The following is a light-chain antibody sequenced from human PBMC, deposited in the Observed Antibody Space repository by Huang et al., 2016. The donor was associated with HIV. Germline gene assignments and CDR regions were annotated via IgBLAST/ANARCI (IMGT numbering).Light chain of an antibody. V-gene: IGKV2-28*01. J-gene: IGKJ1*01. CDR2: LGS. CDR1: QSLLHSNGYNY. CDR3: IQGRQTPRT. Sequence: DIVMTQSPLSLPVTPGEPASISCRSSQSLLHSNGYNYLDWYLQKPGQSPQLLIYLGSNRASGVPDRFSGSGSGTDFTLKISRVEAEDVGVYHCIQGRQTPRTFGQGTKVEIK.